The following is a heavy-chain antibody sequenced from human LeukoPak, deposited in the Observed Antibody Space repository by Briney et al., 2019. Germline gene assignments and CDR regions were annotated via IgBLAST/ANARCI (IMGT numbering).Heavy chain of an antibody. V-gene: IGHV4-34*01. CDR3: ARRIRVYYYMDV. J-gene: IGHJ6*03. Sequence: PPETLSLTCAVYGGSFSNYYWSWIRQAPGKGLEWIGEINHSGSTNYNPSLKSRVTISVDTSKNQFSLNLRSVTAADTAVYYCARRIRVYYYMDVWGEGTTVTVS. CDR1: GGSFSNYY. CDR2: INHSGST.